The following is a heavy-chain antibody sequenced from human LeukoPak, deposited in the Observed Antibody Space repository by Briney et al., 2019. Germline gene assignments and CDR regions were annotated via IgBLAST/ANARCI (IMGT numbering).Heavy chain of an antibody. J-gene: IGHJ4*02. V-gene: IGHV3-23*01. D-gene: IGHD2-2*01. CDR1: GFTFSSYA. CDR2: ISGSGGST. CDR3: AKGGLGYCSSTSCSTFDY. Sequence: GGSLRLSCAASGFTFSSYAMSWVRQAPGKGLEWVSAISGSGGSTYCADSVKGRFTISRDNSKNTLYLQMNSLRAEDTAVYYCAKGGLGYCSSTSCSTFDYWGQGTLVTVSS.